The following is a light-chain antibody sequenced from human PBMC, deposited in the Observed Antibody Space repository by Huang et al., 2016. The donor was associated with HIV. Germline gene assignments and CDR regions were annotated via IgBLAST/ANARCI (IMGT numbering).Light chain of an antibody. Sequence: DIVMTQSPDSLAVSLGERATINCKSSQSLLHTSNNKYSIAWYQQKPVRPPKLLIHWASSRAFGVPDRVIGRGSGPDFTLTISSLQAEDVAIYYCQQYSTTPLTFGQGTKVEIK. CDR1: QSLLHTSNNKYS. CDR3: QQYSTTPLT. CDR2: WAS. V-gene: IGKV4-1*01. J-gene: IGKJ1*01.